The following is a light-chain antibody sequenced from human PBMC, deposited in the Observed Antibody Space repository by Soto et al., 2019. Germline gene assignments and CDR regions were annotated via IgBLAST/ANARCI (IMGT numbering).Light chain of an antibody. CDR3: SSYTSSSTLGV. J-gene: IGLJ1*01. CDR1: SSDVGGYNY. Sequence: QSALTQPASVSGSPGQSITISCTGTSSDVGGYNYVSWYQQHPGKAPKLMIYEVSNRPSGVSYRFSASKSGNTASLTISGLQPEDEADYYCSSYTSSSTLGVFGTGTKLTVL. CDR2: EVS. V-gene: IGLV2-14*01.